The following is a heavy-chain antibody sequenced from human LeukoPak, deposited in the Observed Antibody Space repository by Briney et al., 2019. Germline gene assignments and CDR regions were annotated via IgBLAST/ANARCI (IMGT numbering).Heavy chain of an antibody. CDR2: INWNGGST. Sequence: GGSLRLSCAASGFTIDDYGMSWVRQAPGKGLEWVSGINWNGGSTGYADSVKGRFTISRDNAKNSLYLQMNSLRAEDTALYYCARGAEVQLWSYYFDYWGQGTLVTVSS. D-gene: IGHD5-18*01. CDR1: GFTIDDYG. V-gene: IGHV3-20*04. J-gene: IGHJ4*02. CDR3: ARGAEVQLWSYYFDY.